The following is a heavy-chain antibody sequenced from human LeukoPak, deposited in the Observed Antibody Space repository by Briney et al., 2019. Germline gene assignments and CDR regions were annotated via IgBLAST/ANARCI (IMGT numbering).Heavy chain of an antibody. CDR1: GFTVSSNY. CDR3: VSGRQGFGEH. V-gene: IGHV4-59*06. CDR2: IYYSGST. D-gene: IGHD3-10*01. Sequence: GSLRLSCAASGFTVSSNYMSWVRQAPGKGLEWIGYIYYSGSTYYNLSLKSRVTISIDTSKNQFSLKLSSVTAADTAVYYCVSGRQGFGEHWGQGTLVTVSS. J-gene: IGHJ1*01.